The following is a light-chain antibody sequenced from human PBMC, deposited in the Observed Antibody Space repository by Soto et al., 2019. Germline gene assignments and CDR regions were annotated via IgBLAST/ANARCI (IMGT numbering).Light chain of an antibody. V-gene: IGKV2-28*01. CDR3: MQALQTPLS. CDR1: QSLLHSNGYNY. J-gene: IGKJ4*01. CDR2: LGS. Sequence: DIVMTQSPLSLPVTPGEPASISCRSSQSLLHSNGYNYLDWYLQKPGQSPQLLIHLGSNRASGVRDRFSGSGSGTDFTLKISRVEAEDVGVYYCMQALQTPLSFGGGTKVEIK.